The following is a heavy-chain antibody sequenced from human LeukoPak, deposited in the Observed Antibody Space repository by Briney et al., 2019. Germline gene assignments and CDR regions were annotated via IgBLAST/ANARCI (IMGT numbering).Heavy chain of an antibody. CDR1: GGTFSSYA. V-gene: IGHV1-69*06. CDR2: IIPIFGTA. J-gene: IGHJ4*02. Sequence: SVKVSCKASGGTFSSYAISWVRQAPGQGLEWMGGIIPIFGTANYAQKFQGRVTITADKSTSSAYMELSSLRSEDTAVYYCARNQPPRYCSGGSCYSLADYWGQGTLVTVSS. CDR3: ARNQPPRYCSGGSCYSLADY. D-gene: IGHD2-15*01.